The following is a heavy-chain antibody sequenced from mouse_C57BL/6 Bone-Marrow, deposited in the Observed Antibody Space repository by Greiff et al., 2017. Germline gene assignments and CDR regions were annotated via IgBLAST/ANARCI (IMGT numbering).Heavy chain of an antibody. CDR1: YTFSRRVH. CDR3: SEDSAVYYCAFYYSNYAYAMDY. CDR2: GQGLEWIG. D-gene: IGHD2-5*01. Sequence: VQLQQSGPELARPWASVKISCQAFYTFSRRVHFAIRDTTYWMQWVKQRPGQGLEWIGAIYPGNGDTSYNQKFKGKATLTADKTSSTAYMLLSRLTSEDSAVYYCAFYYSNYAYAMDYWGQGTSVTVSS. J-gene: IGHJ4*01. V-gene: IGHV1-87*01.